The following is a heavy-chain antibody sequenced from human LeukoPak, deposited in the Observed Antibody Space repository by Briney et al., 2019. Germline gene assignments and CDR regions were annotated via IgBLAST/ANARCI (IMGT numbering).Heavy chain of an antibody. CDR3: ARKLRLGGNWFDP. D-gene: IGHD1-26*01. Sequence: AVKVSCKTSGGTFTSYAITWVRQAPGQGLEWMGKIIPISGTTNYAQKFQGRVTFTADESTSTAYMELSRLRSEDTALYYCARKLRLGGNWFDPWGQGTLVTVSS. J-gene: IGHJ5*02. CDR1: GGTFTSYA. V-gene: IGHV1-69*13. CDR2: IIPISGTT.